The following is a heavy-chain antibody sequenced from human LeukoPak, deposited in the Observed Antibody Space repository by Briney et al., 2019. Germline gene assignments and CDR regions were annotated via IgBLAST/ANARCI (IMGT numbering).Heavy chain of an antibody. CDR3: AKEPTYGSGSYYGY. D-gene: IGHD3-10*01. CDR2: ISGSGGST. CDR1: GFTFSSYA. Sequence: GGSLRLSCAASGFTFSSYAMSWVRQAPGKGPEWVSAISGSGGSTYYADSVKGRFTISRDNSKNTLYLQMNSLRAEDTAVYYCAKEPTYGSGSYYGYWGQGTLVTVSS. V-gene: IGHV3-23*01. J-gene: IGHJ4*02.